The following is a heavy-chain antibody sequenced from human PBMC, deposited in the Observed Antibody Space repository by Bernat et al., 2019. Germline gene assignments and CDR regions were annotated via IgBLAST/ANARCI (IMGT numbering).Heavy chain of an antibody. Sequence: LQVQESGPGTVKPLETLFLNCTVPAGSLRRHNYFWGRVREPPGEGLEGVGRGYSSGGTYHNPSLKGRVPISVDTSKNQFSLKLTSVTAADTAVYYCATPWRATYYYGSSGYYGWDAFDTWGQGTMVTVSS. V-gene: IGHV4-39*01. CDR2: GYSSGGT. D-gene: IGHD3-22*01. CDR1: AGSLRRHNYF. CDR3: ATPWRATYYYGSSGYYGWDAFDT. J-gene: IGHJ3*02.